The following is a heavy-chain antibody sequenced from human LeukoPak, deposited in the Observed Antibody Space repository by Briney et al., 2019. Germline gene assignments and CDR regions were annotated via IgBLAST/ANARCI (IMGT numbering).Heavy chain of an antibody. CDR2: MNPNSGNT. V-gene: IGHV1-8*01. J-gene: IGHJ4*02. D-gene: IGHD6-19*01. CDR1: GYTFTSYD. Sequence: GASVKVSRKASGYTFTSYDINWVRQATGQGLEWMGWMNPNSGNTGYAQKFQGRVTMTRNTSISTAYMELSSLRSEDTAVYYCARAAVARRPLGYWGQGTLVTVSS. CDR3: ARAAVARRPLGY.